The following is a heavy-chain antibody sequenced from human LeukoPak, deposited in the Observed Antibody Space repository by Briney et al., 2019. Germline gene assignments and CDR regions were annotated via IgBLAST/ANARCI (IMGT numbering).Heavy chain of an antibody. CDR2: IWYDGSNK. D-gene: IGHD1-1*01. CDR3: AKELYTTSDFYYGIDI. J-gene: IGHJ6*02. CDR1: GFTFSSYG. V-gene: IGHV3-33*03. Sequence: GGSLRLSCAASGFTFSSYGMHWVRQAPGKGLEWVAVIWYDGSNKYYADSVKGRFTISRDNSMKTVFLQMNSLRVEDTAVYFCAKELYTTSDFYYGIDIWGQGTTVTVS.